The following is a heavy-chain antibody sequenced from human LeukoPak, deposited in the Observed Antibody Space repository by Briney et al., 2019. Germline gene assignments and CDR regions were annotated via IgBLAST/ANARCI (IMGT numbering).Heavy chain of an antibody. V-gene: IGHV3-11*06. CDR2: ISSSSSYT. CDR3: ARDPRYCSGGSCYSVWVQVADS. Sequence: PGGSLRLSCAASGFIFSDYYMSWIRQAPGKGLEWIPYISSSSSYTKYADSVKGRFTISRDNAKNSLYLQMNSLRVEDTAVYYCARDPRYCSGGSCYSVWVQVADSWGQGTLVTVSS. CDR1: GFIFSDYY. J-gene: IGHJ4*02. D-gene: IGHD2-15*01.